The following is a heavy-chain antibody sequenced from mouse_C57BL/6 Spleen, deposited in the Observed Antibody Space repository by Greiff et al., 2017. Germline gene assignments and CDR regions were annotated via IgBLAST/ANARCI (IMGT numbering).Heavy chain of an antibody. CDR2: ISAGGSYT. D-gene: IGHD1-1*01. CDR3: ARESYGSSPAWFAY. V-gene: IGHV5-4*01. Sequence: EVMLVESGGGLVKPGGSLKLSCAASGFTFSSYAMSWVRQTPEKRLEWVATISAGGSYTYYPDNVKGRFTISRDNATNTLYLQMRHLKSEDTARYYCARESYGSSPAWFAYWGQGTLVTVSA. J-gene: IGHJ3*01. CDR1: GFTFSSYA.